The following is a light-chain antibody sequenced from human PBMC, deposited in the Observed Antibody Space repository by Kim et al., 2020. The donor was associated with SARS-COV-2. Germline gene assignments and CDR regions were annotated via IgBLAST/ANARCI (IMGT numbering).Light chain of an antibody. CDR2: KAS. V-gene: IGKV1-5*03. CDR1: QSIGGW. Sequence: ASVGYTVTITCRASQSIGGWLAWYQQKSGKAPKLLISKASNLEGGVPSRFSGSGSGTEFTLTISSLQPDDFATYYCQQYNSYSKMFGQGTKVDIK. CDR3: QQYNSYSKM. J-gene: IGKJ1*01.